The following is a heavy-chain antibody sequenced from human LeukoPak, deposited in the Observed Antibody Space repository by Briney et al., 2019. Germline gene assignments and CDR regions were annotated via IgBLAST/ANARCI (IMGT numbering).Heavy chain of an antibody. J-gene: IGHJ5*02. Sequence: GRSLRLSCAASGFTFSSYGMSWVRQAPGKGLEWVSTISGDGDSTYYAASVKGRFTISRDNSKNTMFLHMNSLRAEDTALYYCAKRYGSSGFNWFDPWGQGTLVTVSS. D-gene: IGHD6-19*01. CDR2: ISGDGDST. V-gene: IGHV3-23*01. CDR1: GFTFSSYG. CDR3: AKRYGSSGFNWFDP.